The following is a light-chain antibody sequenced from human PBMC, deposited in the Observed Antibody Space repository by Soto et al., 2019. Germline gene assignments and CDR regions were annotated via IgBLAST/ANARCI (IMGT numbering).Light chain of an antibody. CDR1: QSVISY. Sequence: EVVMTQSPVTLSVSPGEGATLSCRASQSVISYLAWYQQKPGQAPRLLIYGASTRATDVPVRFSGSGSGTEFTLTISSLQPEDFGVYYCQQYNNWPWLTFGGGTKVEI. J-gene: IGKJ4*01. CDR3: QQYNNWPWLT. CDR2: GAS. V-gene: IGKV3-15*01.